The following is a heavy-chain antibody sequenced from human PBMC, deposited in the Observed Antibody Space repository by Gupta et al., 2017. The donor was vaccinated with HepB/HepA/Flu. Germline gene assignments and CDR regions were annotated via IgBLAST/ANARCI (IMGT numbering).Heavy chain of an antibody. CDR1: GGSITRSSKY. CDR2: IYSNGKT. J-gene: IGHJ4*02. D-gene: IGHD6-13*01. Sequence: QVQLQESGPGLVKASETLSLTCTVPGGSITRSSKYWGWIRQPPGKGLEWIATIYSNGKTYYNPSLRSRVTMSVDMSKNQFSLRVESVTAADTAIYYCASDIAAAAGAGGAGGDYWGQGALVTVAS. V-gene: IGHV4-39*02. CDR3: ASDIAAAAGAGGAGGDY.